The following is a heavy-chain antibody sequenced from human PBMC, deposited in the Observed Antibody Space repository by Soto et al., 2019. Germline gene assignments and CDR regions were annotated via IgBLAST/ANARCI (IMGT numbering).Heavy chain of an antibody. CDR3: AKPVFPGNSTSDY. V-gene: IGHV3-30*18. CDR2: ISYDGNNK. D-gene: IGHD4-4*01. CDR1: GFIFSTYG. J-gene: IGHJ4*02. Sequence: QVLLVESGGGVVQPGRSLRLSCAASGFIFSTYGMHWVRQAPGKGLEWVAVISYDGNNKYYADSVKGRLTISRDNSKNTLYLQMNSLRPEDTAVYYCAKPVFPGNSTSDYWGQGTLVTVSS.